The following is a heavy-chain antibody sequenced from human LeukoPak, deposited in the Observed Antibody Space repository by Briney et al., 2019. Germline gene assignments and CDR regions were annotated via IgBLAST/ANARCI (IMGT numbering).Heavy chain of an antibody. J-gene: IGHJ5*02. D-gene: IGHD6-19*01. CDR1: GGSISSYY. CDR3: AREVAVAGHQGPDWFDP. Sequence: SETLSLTCTVSGGSISSYYWSWIRQPPGKGPEWIGYIYYSGSTNYNPSLKSRVTISVDTSKNQFSLKLSSVTAADTAVYYCAREVAVAGHQGPDWFDPWGQGTLVTVSS. V-gene: IGHV4-59*01. CDR2: IYYSGST.